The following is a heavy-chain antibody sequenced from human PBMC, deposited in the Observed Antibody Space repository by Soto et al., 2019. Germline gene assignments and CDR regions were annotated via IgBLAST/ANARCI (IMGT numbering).Heavy chain of an antibody. J-gene: IGHJ4*02. Sequence: PGESLKISCKGSGYSFTSYWIGWVRQMPGKGLEWMGIIYPGDSDTRYSPSFQGQVTISADKSISTAYLQWSSLKASDTAMYYCARHEWAYCGGDCHETPLDYWGQGTLVTVSS. D-gene: IGHD2-21*02. V-gene: IGHV5-51*01. CDR3: ARHEWAYCGGDCHETPLDY. CDR2: IYPGDSDT. CDR1: GYSFTSYW.